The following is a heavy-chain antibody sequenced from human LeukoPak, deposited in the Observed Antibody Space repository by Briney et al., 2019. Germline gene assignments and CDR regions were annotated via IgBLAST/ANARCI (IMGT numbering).Heavy chain of an antibody. CDR3: AKDRLGIVGAPSDAFDI. CDR2: IRYDGSNK. D-gene: IGHD1-26*01. CDR1: GFTFSSYG. V-gene: IGHV3-30*02. Sequence: GGSLRLSCAASGFTFSSYGMHWVRQAPGKGLEWVAFIRYDGSNKYYADSVKGRFTISRDNSKNTLYLQMNSLRAEDTAVYYCAKDRLGIVGAPSDAFDIWGQGTMVTVSS. J-gene: IGHJ3*02.